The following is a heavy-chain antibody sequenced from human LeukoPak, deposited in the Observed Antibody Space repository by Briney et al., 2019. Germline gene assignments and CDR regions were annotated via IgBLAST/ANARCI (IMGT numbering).Heavy chain of an antibody. CDR2: IDPSDSYT. CDR1: GYTFTNHW. J-gene: IGHJ4*02. V-gene: IGHV5-10-1*01. D-gene: IGHD5-12*01. Sequence: GASLQISCKGSGYTFTNHWISWARQMPGKGLEWMGKIDPSDSYTNYSPSFQGHVTISADKSISTAYLQWSSLKASDTAMYYCARAPDSDSGYDYFDYWGQGTLVTVSS. CDR3: ARAPDSDSGYDYFDY.